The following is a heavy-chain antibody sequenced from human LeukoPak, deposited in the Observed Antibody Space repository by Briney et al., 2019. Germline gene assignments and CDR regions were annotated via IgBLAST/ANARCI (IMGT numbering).Heavy chain of an antibody. J-gene: IGHJ6*02. V-gene: IGHV1-2*02. D-gene: IGHD2-2*01. CDR2: INPNGGGT. CDR1: GYTFTGYY. Sequence: ASVKVSCKASGYTFTGYYMRWVRQAPGQGLEWMGWINPNGGGTNYAQKFQGRVTMTRDTSISTAYMELSRLRSDDTAVYYCASSYCSSTSCYFYYYGMDVWGQGTTVTVSS. CDR3: ASSYCSSTSCYFYYYGMDV.